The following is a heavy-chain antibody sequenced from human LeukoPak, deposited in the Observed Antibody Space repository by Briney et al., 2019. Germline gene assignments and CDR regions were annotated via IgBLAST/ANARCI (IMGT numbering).Heavy chain of an antibody. J-gene: IGHJ4*02. Sequence: GGTLRLSCAASGFTFSSYEMNWVRQAPGKGLEWVSYISSSGSTIYYADSVKGRFTISRDNAKNSLYLQMNSLRAEDTAVYYCARDVVSYYFDYWGQGTLVTVSS. CDR1: GFTFSSYE. V-gene: IGHV3-48*03. CDR3: ARDVVSYYFDY. D-gene: IGHD3-22*01. CDR2: ISSSGSTI.